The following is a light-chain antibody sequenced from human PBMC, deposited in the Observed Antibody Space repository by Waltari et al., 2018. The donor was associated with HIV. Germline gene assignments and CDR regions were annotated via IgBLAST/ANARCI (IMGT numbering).Light chain of an antibody. CDR1: HNIFAH. Sequence: DIQMPQTHYSLPASVGASVTISCRASHNIFAHLNWYQQKEGKAPKLLIYASSALHSGVPSRFSGSGSGTHFTLTISGLQPEDFATYSCQQSYSAPYTFGQGTQLAI. CDR2: ASS. J-gene: IGKJ2*01. V-gene: IGKV1-39*01. CDR3: QQSYSAPYT.